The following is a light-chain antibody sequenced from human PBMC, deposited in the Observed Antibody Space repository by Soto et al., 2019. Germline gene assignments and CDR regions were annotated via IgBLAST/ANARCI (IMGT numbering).Light chain of an antibody. V-gene: IGLV2-14*01. CDR2: EVI. Sequence: QSALTQPASLSGTPGQSITISCTGSSSDVGGYSYVSWYQQYPGKAPKLMIYEVINRPSGVSNRFSGSKSGNTASLTISGLQADDEADYYCSSYTNSDTWVFGGGTKLTVL. CDR3: SSYTNSDTWV. J-gene: IGLJ3*02. CDR1: SSDVGGYSY.